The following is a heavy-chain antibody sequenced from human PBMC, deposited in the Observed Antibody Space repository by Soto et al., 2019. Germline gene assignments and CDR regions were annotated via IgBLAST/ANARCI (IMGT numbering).Heavy chain of an antibody. Sequence: QVQLVESGGGVVQPGRSLRLSCAASGFTFSSYGMHWVRQAPGKGLEWVAVIWYDGSNKYYADSVKGRFTISRDNSKNTLYLQMNSLRAEDTAVYYCARVMSRRKEEWFDPWGQGTLVTVSS. J-gene: IGHJ5*02. D-gene: IGHD6-13*01. V-gene: IGHV3-33*01. CDR1: GFTFSSYG. CDR2: IWYDGSNK. CDR3: ARVMSRRKEEWFDP.